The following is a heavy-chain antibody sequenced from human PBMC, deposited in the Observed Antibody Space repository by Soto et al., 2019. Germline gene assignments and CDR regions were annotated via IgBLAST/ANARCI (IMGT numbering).Heavy chain of an antibody. J-gene: IGHJ6*02. CDR1: GFTFSSYA. D-gene: IGHD1-7*01. CDR3: AKDRDNWNYAHYYYGMDV. V-gene: IGHV3-23*01. Sequence: GGSLRLSCAASGFTFSSYAMSWVRQAPGKGLEWVSAISGSGGSTYYADSVKGRFTISRDNSKNTLYLQMNSLRAEDTAVYYCAKDRDNWNYAHYYYGMDVWGQGTTVTVSS. CDR2: ISGSGGST.